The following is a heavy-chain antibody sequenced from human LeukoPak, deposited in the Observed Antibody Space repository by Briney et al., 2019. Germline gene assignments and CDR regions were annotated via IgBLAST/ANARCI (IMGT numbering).Heavy chain of an antibody. J-gene: IGHJ3*02. CDR3: ARSGVFTGYDAFDI. D-gene: IGHD6-13*01. CDR2: IYYRGST. CDR1: GGSINISY. Sequence: SETLSLACTVSGGSINISYWSWIRQPPGKGLEWIGYIYYRGSTNYNPSLKSRVTISVDTSKNQYSLKLSSVTAADTAVYYCARSGVFTGYDAFDIWGQGTRVTVSS. V-gene: IGHV4-59*08.